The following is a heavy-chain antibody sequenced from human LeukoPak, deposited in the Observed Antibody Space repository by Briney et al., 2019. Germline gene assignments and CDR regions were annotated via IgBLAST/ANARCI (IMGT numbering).Heavy chain of an antibody. V-gene: IGHV3-7*01. D-gene: IGHD5-18*01. CDR2: IKKDGSEK. J-gene: IGHJ4*02. CDR3: ARHLSGITGYTYGRGIDY. CDR1: GFTFSSYW. Sequence: GRSLRLSCAASGFTFSSYWMSWVRQAPGKGLEWVANIKKDGSEKYYVDSVKGRFTISRDNAKKSLYQQMNSLGAEDTAVYYCARHLSGITGYTYGRGIDYWGQGTLLTVSS.